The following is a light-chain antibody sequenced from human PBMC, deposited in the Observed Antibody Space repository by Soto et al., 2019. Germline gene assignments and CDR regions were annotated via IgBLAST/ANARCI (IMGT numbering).Light chain of an antibody. CDR1: SSNVGGYNY. CDR3: CSYAGSNTFYV. Sequence: ALTPHRSVSGSPGQSLTISCPGTSSNVGGYNYVSWYQHHPGKAPKLVIYDVYNRPSGVPDRFSGSKSDNTASLTISGLQAEDEADYYCCSYAGSNTFYVFGTGTKVTVL. CDR2: DVY. V-gene: IGLV2-11*01. J-gene: IGLJ1*01.